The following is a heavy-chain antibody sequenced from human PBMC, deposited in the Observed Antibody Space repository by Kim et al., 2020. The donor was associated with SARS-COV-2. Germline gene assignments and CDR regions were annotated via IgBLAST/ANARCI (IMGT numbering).Heavy chain of an antibody. CDR2: IRSKAYGGTT. Sequence: GGSLRLSCTASGFTFGDYAMSWVRQAPGKGLEWVGFIRSKAYGGTTEYAASVKGRFTISRDDSKSIAYLQMNSLKTEDTAVYYCTRKSEVDYYYGMDVWGQGTTVTVSS. J-gene: IGHJ6*02. D-gene: IGHD2-15*01. CDR3: TRKSEVDYYYGMDV. V-gene: IGHV3-49*04. CDR1: GFTFGDYA.